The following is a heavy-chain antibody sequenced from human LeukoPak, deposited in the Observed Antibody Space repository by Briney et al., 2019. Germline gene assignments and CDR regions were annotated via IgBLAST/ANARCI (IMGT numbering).Heavy chain of an antibody. CDR1: GGSISSYY. J-gene: IGHJ3*02. CDR3: AREAIYGDSFLGAFDI. D-gene: IGHD4-17*01. Sequence: SETLSLTCTVSGGSISSYYWSWIRQPAGKGLEWIGRIYTSGSTNCNPSLKSRVTMSVDTSKNQFSLKLSSVTAADTAMYYCAREAIYGDSFLGAFDIWGQGTMATVSS. V-gene: IGHV4-4*07. CDR2: IYTSGST.